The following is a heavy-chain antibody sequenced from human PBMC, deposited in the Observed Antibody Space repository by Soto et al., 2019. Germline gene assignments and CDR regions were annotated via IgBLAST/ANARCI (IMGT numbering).Heavy chain of an antibody. Sequence: EVQLLVSGGGLVQPGGSLRLSCAASGFTFSSYAMSWVRQAPGKGLEWVSAISGSGGSTYYAGSVKGRFTISRDNSKNTLYRQMNSLRAEDTAVYYCAKGTGSGWYRYYYYYMDVWGKGTTVTVSS. CDR3: AKGTGSGWYRYYYYYMDV. J-gene: IGHJ6*03. CDR1: GFTFSSYA. D-gene: IGHD6-19*01. V-gene: IGHV3-23*01. CDR2: ISGSGGST.